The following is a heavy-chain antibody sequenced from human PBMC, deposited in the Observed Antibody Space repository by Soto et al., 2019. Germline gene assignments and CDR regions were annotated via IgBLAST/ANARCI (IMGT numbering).Heavy chain of an antibody. V-gene: IGHV3-30-3*01. CDR2: ISYDGSNK. J-gene: IGHJ4*02. CDR3: ARGVGGFGEFKYYFDY. D-gene: IGHD3-10*01. Sequence: GGSLRLSCAASGFTFSSYAMHWVRQAPGKGLEWVAVISYDGSNKYYADSVKGRFTISRDNSKNTLYLQMNSLRAEDTAVYYCARGVGGFGEFKYYFDYWGQGTLVTVSS. CDR1: GFTFSSYA.